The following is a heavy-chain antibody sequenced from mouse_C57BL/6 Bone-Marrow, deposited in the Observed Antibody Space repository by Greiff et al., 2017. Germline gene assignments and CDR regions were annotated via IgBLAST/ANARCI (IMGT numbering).Heavy chain of an antibody. V-gene: IGHV1-82*01. Sequence: QVQLQQSGPELVKPGASVKISCKASGYAFSSSWMNWVKQRPGKGLEWIGRIYPGDGDTNYNGKFKGKDTLTADKSSSTAYMQLSSLTSEDSAVYFCARIWSFAYWGQGTLVTVSA. CDR3: ARIWSFAY. D-gene: IGHD1-1*02. J-gene: IGHJ3*01. CDR2: IYPGDGDT. CDR1: GYAFSSSW.